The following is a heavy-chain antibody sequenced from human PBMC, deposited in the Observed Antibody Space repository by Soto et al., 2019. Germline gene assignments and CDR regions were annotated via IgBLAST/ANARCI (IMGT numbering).Heavy chain of an antibody. CDR1: GFTVSSNY. V-gene: IGHV3-53*01. D-gene: IGHD4-4*01. J-gene: IGHJ6*02. Sequence: GGSLRLSCAASGFTVSSNYMSWVRQAPGKGLEWVSVIYSGGSTYYADSVKGRFTISRDNSKNTLYLQMNSLRAEDTAVYYCAKDVRITVTPHYYYGMDVCGQGTTVTVSS. CDR2: IYSGGST. CDR3: AKDVRITVTPHYYYGMDV.